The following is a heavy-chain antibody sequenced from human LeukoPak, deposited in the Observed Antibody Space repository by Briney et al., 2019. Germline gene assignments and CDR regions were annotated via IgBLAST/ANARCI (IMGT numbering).Heavy chain of an antibody. CDR1: GGSISSSSYY. CDR3: ARRGYCSSTSCYVDY. CDR2: IYYSGST. V-gene: IGHV4-39*01. J-gene: IGHJ4*02. D-gene: IGHD2-2*01. Sequence: PPETLSLTCTVSGGSISSSSYYWGWIRQPPGQGLEWIGSIYYSGSTYYNPSLKSRVTISVDTSKNQFSLKLSSVTAADTAVYYCARRGYCSSTSCYVDYWGQGTLVTVSS.